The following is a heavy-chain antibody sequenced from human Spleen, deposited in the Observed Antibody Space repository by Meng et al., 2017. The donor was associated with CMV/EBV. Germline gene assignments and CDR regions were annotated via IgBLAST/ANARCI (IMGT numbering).Heavy chain of an antibody. V-gene: IGHV3-48*03. CDR1: GFTFNSFE. Sequence: GESLKISCAASGFTFNSFEMHWVRQTPGKGLEWVSYISSGGSVIYYADSVKGRFTISRDNSKDSLYLQMNSLRAEETAVYYCARDKTGCGYYDSRGPEAFDIWGQGTMVTVSS. J-gene: IGHJ3*02. CDR2: ISSGGSVI. D-gene: IGHD3-22*01. CDR3: ARDKTGCGYYDSRGPEAFDI.